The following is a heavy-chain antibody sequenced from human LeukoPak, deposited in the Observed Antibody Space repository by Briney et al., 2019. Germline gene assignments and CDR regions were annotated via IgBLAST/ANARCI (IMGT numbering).Heavy chain of an antibody. CDR2: ITWNSGIK. CDR3: AKLGGAFDI. V-gene: IGHV3-9*01. Sequence: GGSLRLSCAASGFTFDDYAMHWVRQAPGKGLEWVSYITWNSGIKGYADSVKGRFTISRDNAKNSLILQMNSLRVEDTALYYCAKLGGAFDIWAKGQWSSFLQ. D-gene: IGHD3-16*01. J-gene: IGHJ3*02. CDR1: GFTFDDYA.